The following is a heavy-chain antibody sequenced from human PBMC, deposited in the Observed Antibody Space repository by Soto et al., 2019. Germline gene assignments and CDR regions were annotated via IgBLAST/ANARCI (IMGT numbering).Heavy chain of an antibody. CDR1: GGSVSGSPYY. CDR2: IYYSGDP. V-gene: IGHV4-39*01. D-gene: IGHD3-22*01. Sequence: QLQLRESGPGLVKTSETLSLTCTVSGGSVSGSPYYWGWIRQLPGKGLEWIGNIYYSGDPYFNPSLKGRVTISVDTSKNEFSLNLTSVTAADTAVYYCARLGYDRCGHFDESDSWGQGTLVTVSS. CDR3: ARLGYDRCGHFDESDS. J-gene: IGHJ4*02.